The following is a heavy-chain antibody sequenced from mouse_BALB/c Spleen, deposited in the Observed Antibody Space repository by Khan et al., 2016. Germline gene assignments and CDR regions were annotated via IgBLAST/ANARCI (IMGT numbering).Heavy chain of an antibody. V-gene: IGHV1-9*01. CDR3: ARPYGNSRHYYAMDY. CDR1: GYTFTSYW. J-gene: IGHJ4*01. Sequence: QVQLQQSGAELMKPGASVKISCKSTGYTFTSYWIEWVKPRPGHGLEWIGEILPGSGSTNYNENFKGKATFTADTSSNTAYMQLISLTCEGSAVYYCARPYGNSRHYYAMDYWGQGCSVSVSS. D-gene: IGHD1-1*01. CDR2: ILPGSGST.